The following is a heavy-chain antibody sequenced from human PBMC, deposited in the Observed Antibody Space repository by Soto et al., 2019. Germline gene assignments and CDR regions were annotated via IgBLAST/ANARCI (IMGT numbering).Heavy chain of an antibody. J-gene: IGHJ6*02. V-gene: IGHV2-5*02. D-gene: IGHD4-17*01. CDR1: GFLLITTGSG. Sequence: QLTLKESGPTLVEPTQTLTLTCTFSGFLLITTGSGVAWIRQPPGKALEWLALIYWDDDKRYSPSLKSRLTITKDTSKNQVVLTMTNMDPVDTGTYFCVHLMTAVTKFGMDVWGQGTAVTVSS. CDR2: IYWDDDK. CDR3: VHLMTAVTKFGMDV.